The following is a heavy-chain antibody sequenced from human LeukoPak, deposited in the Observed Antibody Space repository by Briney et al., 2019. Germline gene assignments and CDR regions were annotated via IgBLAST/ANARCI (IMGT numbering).Heavy chain of an antibody. CDR2: IRYDGSNK. Sequence: PGGSLRLSCAASGFTFSSYWMSWVRQAPGKGLEWVTFIRYDGSNKYYADSVKGRFTISRDNSKNTLYLQMNSLRAEDTAVYYCAKDQGTVTEIDYWGQGTLVTVSS. CDR1: GFTFSSYW. J-gene: IGHJ4*02. D-gene: IGHD4-11*01. CDR3: AKDQGTVTEIDY. V-gene: IGHV3-30*02.